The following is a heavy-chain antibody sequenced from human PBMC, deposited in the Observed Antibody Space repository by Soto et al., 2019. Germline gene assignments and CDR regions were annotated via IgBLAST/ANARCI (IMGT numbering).Heavy chain of an antibody. V-gene: IGHV4-30-4*01. Sequence: SETLSLTCTVSGGSISDDTYYWSWIRQPPGKGLEWIAYIYYSGIIYYNPSLKSRVTMSRDTSKNQFSLKLDSVTAADTAVYYCAREVGEVDYSSSSDAFDIWGQGTMVTVSS. J-gene: IGHJ3*02. CDR2: IYYSGII. CDR1: GGSISDDTYY. CDR3: AREVGEVDYSSSSDAFDI. D-gene: IGHD6-6*01.